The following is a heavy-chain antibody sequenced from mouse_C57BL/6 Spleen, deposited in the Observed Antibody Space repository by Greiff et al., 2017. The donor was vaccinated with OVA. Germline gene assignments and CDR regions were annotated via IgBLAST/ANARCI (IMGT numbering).Heavy chain of an antibody. J-gene: IGHJ4*01. CDR2: IYPGDGDT. V-gene: IGHV1-80*01. CDR3: ARRINWDYAMDD. D-gene: IGHD4-1*01. CDR1: GYAFSSYW. Sequence: QVQLQQSGAELVKPGASVKISCKASGYAFSSYWMNWVKQRPGKGLEWIGQIYPGDGDTNYNGKFKGKATLTADKSSSTAYMQLSSLTSEDSAVYFCARRINWDYAMDDWGQGTSVTVSS.